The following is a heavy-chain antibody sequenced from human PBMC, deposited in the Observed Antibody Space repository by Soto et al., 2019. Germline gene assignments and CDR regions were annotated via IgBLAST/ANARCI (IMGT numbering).Heavy chain of an antibody. Sequence: SETLSLTCTVFGDSITSSSYYWGWIRQPPGKGLEWIGTIYYSGNTYSNPSLKSRLTISVDTSKNQFSLKLSSVTAADTAVYYCASKLELHSSFDYWGQGTLVTVSS. CDR1: GDSITSSSYY. CDR3: ASKLELHSSFDY. V-gene: IGHV4-39*01. D-gene: IGHD1-7*01. J-gene: IGHJ4*02. CDR2: IYYSGNT.